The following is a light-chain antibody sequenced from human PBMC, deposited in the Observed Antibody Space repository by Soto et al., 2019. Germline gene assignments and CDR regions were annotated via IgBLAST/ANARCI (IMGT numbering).Light chain of an antibody. CDR1: PGISSY. Sequence: DIQLTQSPSFLSASVGDRVTITCRASPGISSYLAWYQQKPGKAPKLLIYAASTLQSGVPSRFSGSGSGTEFTLTISSLQPEDFATYYCQQLNSYPLPFGPGTKVDIK. CDR2: AAS. J-gene: IGKJ3*01. V-gene: IGKV1-9*01. CDR3: QQLNSYPLP.